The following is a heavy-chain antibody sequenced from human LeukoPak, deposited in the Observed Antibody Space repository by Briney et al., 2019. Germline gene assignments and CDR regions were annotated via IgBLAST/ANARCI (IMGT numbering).Heavy chain of an antibody. Sequence: GGSLRLSCAASGFTFSSYSMNWVRQAPGKGLDWVSPISSSSSYIYYADSVRGRFSISRDNAMNSVYMQMNSLRAEDTALYYCARDHNWGFDYWGRGTLVTVSS. CDR3: ARDHNWGFDY. D-gene: IGHD7-27*01. CDR2: ISSSSSYI. V-gene: IGHV3-21*01. J-gene: IGHJ4*02. CDR1: GFTFSSYS.